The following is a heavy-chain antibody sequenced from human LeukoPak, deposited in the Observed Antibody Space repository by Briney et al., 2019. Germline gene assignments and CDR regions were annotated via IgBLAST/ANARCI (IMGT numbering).Heavy chain of an antibody. D-gene: IGHD3-10*01. CDR2: ISGITSDI. CDR1: GFTFSAYS. CDR3: ARVSLYYYDAGSPGPPFDP. V-gene: IGHV3-48*02. J-gene: IGHJ5*02. Sequence: GGSLRLSCAASGFTFSAYSMNWVLQAPGKGLEWVSFISGITSDIYYAESVKGRFTISRDNAKNSLYLQMNSLRDEDTAVYYCARVSLYYYDAGSPGPPFDPWGQGTLVTVSS.